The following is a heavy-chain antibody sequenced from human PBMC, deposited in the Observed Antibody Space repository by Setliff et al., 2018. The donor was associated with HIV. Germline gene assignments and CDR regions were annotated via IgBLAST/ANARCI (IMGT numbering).Heavy chain of an antibody. J-gene: IGHJ4*02. CDR1: GGSFSGYY. CDR2: INHSGST. D-gene: IGHD5-18*01. V-gene: IGHV4-34*01. CDR3: AKVDTAIDY. Sequence: PSETLSLTCAVYGGSFSGYYWSWIRQPPGKGLEWIGEINHSGSTNYNPSLKSRVTISVDTSKNQFSLKLSSVTAADTAVYYCAKVDTAIDYWGQGTLVTVSS.